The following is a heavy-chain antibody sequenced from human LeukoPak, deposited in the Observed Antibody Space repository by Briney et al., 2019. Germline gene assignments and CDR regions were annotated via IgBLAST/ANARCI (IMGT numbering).Heavy chain of an antibody. CDR2: IYYSGST. J-gene: IGHJ4*02. CDR1: APSIIIDY. Sequence: SQTLSLACTVAAPSIIIDYWGWIRQPPGKGLEWIWYIYYSGSTNYNPPLKSRVTISLDTSKNQFSLELSSVTAADTAMYYCARVRSSGWGKGFDYWGEGNLVTASS. CDR3: ARVRSSGWGKGFDY. D-gene: IGHD6-19*01. V-gene: IGHV4-59*01.